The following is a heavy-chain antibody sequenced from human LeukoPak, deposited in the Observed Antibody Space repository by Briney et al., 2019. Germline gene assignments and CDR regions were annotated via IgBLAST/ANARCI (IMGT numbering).Heavy chain of an antibody. D-gene: IGHD2-2*01. CDR2: ISSSSSYI. CDR3: VRDQDQLSGMDV. Sequence: GGSLRLSCAASGFTFSSYSMNWVRQAPGKGLEWVSSISSSSSYIDYADSVKGRFTISRDNAKNSLYLQMNSLRAEDTAVYYCVRDQDQLSGMDVWGQGTTVTVSS. CDR1: GFTFSSYS. V-gene: IGHV3-21*01. J-gene: IGHJ6*02.